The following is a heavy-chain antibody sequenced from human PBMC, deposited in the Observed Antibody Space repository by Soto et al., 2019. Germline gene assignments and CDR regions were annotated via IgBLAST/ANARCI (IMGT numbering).Heavy chain of an antibody. V-gene: IGHV5-51*01. J-gene: IGHJ6*02. D-gene: IGHD3-10*01. CDR2: IYPGDSDT. Sequence: GESLKISCKGSGYSFTSYWIGWVRQMPGKGLEWMGIIYPGDSDTRYSPSFQGQVTISADKSISTACLQWSSLKASDTAMYYCARVLLWFGNPQLYGMDVWGQGTTVTVSS. CDR3: ARVLLWFGNPQLYGMDV. CDR1: GYSFTSYW.